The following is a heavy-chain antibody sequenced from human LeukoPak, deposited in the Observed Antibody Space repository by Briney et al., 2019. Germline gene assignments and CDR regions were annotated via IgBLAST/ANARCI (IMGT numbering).Heavy chain of an antibody. V-gene: IGHV3-23*01. D-gene: IGHD5-18*01. J-gene: IGHJ4*02. Sequence: GGSLRLSCAASGFTFSSHAMSWVRQAPGKGLEWVSAIDASSHCTYYADSVQGRFTISRDNSKNTLYLQMNSLRAEDTALYYCANFVDTSMGGNDYWGQGTLVTVSS. CDR1: GFTFSSHA. CDR2: IDASSHCT. CDR3: ANFVDTSMGGNDY.